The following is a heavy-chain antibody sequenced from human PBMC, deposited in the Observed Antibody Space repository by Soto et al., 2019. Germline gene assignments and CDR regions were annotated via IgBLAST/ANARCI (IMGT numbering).Heavy chain of an antibody. CDR3: ARGYQWGSWYYFDY. CDR2: IYYSGST. Sequence: PSETLSLTCTVSGGSISSYYWSWIRQPPGKGLEWIGYIYYSGSTNYNPSLKSRVTISVDTSKNQFPLKLSSVTAADTAAYYCARGYQWGSWYYFDYWGQGTLVTVS. D-gene: IGHD6-13*01. V-gene: IGHV4-59*01. CDR1: GGSISSYY. J-gene: IGHJ4*02.